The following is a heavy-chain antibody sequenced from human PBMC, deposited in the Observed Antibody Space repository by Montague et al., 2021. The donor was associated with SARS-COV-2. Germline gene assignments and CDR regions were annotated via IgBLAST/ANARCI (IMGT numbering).Heavy chain of an antibody. CDR2: IYYSGST. D-gene: IGHD3-3*01. Sequence: SETLSLTCTVSGGSISSSSYYWGWIRQPPGKGLEWIGSIYYSGSTYYNLSLKSRVTISADTSKNQFSLTPSSVTAADTAVYYCASQTPGITTFGVVHGRWFDPWGQGTLVTVSS. V-gene: IGHV4-39*01. CDR1: GGSISSSSYY. J-gene: IGHJ5*02. CDR3: ASQTPGITTFGVVHGRWFDP.